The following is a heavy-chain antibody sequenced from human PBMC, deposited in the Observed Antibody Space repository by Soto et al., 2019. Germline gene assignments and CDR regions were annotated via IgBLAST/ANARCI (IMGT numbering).Heavy chain of an antibody. V-gene: IGHV1-69*01. CDR3: ASGASRWYPYLFDS. J-gene: IGHJ4*02. Sequence: QAQVVQSGAEVRKPGSSVKLSCKASEGPFTSYAIAWVRQAPGQGLEWMGGIIPSYNTLNYAQKFQDRVTITADESTNTVYMELSSLRSDATAVYFCASGASRWYPYLFDSWAQGTLVTVSS. CDR1: EGPFTSYA. CDR2: IIPSYNTL. D-gene: IGHD6-13*01.